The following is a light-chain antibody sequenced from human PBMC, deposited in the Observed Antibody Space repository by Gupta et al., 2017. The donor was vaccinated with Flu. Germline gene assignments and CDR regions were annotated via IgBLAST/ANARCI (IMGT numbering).Light chain of an antibody. Sequence: EILMTQSPATLSVSPGERATLSCRASQNVGSNFAWYQQKPGQAPRLLVHGASTRATGIAARFSGSGSGTEFTLTISSLQSEDFAVYYCQQYNNWPYSFGQGTKLEVK. J-gene: IGKJ2*03. V-gene: IGKV3-15*01. CDR2: GAS. CDR3: QQYNNWPYS. CDR1: QNVGSN.